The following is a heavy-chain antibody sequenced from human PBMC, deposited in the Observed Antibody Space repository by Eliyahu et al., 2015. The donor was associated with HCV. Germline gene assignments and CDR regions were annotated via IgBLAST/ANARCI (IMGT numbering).Heavy chain of an antibody. CDR1: DSPXXQLC. D-gene: IGHD3-10*01. J-gene: IGHJ4*02. CDR2: ITGSGGRT. Sequence: EVQLLESGGGLIQPGGXXXDSPVQPLDSPXXQLCRELGHLPVTGMGWGSSITGSGGRTYYADSVKGRFTISRDNSRDTVFLQINDLRAEDTATYSCAKDFRSGTGGRYFDFWGQGTLVTVSS. V-gene: IGHV3-23*01. CDR3: AKDFRSGTGGRYFDF.